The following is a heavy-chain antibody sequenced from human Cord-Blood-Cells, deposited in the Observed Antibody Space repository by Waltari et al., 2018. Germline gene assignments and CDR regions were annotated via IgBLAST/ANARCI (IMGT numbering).Heavy chain of an antibody. Sequence: EVQLLESAGGLVQHGGSLRRSCAACGFTFRSYAMSWVRQAPCKGLGWVSAISGSGGTTYYADTVKGRSTISRDNSKNTLYLQMNSLRAEDTAVYYCANRDRSNWGGKEDAFYIWGQGTMVTVSS. V-gene: IGHV3-23*01. J-gene: IGHJ3*02. CDR3: ANRDRSNWGGKEDAFYI. CDR2: ISGSGGTT. D-gene: IGHD7-27*01. CDR1: GFTFRSYA.